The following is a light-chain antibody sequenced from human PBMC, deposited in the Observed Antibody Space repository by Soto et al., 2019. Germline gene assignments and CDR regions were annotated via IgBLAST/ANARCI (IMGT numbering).Light chain of an antibody. CDR1: QGISNS. Sequence: DIQMPQSPSSLSASVGDRATITCRASQGISNSLAWYQQEPGKVPKLLIYDASTLQSGVSSRFSGSGSGTDFTLTISSLQPEDVATYYCQKYDSAPEAFGQGTKVEIK. J-gene: IGKJ1*01. CDR2: DAS. V-gene: IGKV1-27*01. CDR3: QKYDSAPEA.